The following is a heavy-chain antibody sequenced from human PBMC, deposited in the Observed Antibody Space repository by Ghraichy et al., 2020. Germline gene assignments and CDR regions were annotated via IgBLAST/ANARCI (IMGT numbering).Heavy chain of an antibody. V-gene: IGHV4-34*01. CDR3: ARRGAGIVVVTASGKSFDP. D-gene: IGHD2-21*02. Sequence: SETLSLTCAVYGGSFSGYYWSWILQPPGKGLEWIGEINHSGSTNYNPSLKSRVTISVDTSKNQFSLKLSSVTAADTAVYYCARRGAGIVVVTASGKSFDPWGQGTLVTVSS. J-gene: IGHJ5*02. CDR2: INHSGST. CDR1: GGSFSGYY.